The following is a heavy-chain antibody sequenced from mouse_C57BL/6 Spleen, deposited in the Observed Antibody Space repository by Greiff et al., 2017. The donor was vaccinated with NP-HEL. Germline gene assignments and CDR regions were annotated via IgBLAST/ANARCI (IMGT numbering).Heavy chain of an antibody. J-gene: IGHJ2*01. V-gene: IGHV14-2*01. CDR2: IDPEDGET. CDR1: GFNIKDYY. D-gene: IGHD1-1*01. Sequence: EVQLQESGAELVKPGASVKLSCTASGFNIKDYYMHWVKQRTEQGLEWIGRIDPEDGETKYATKFQGKATITADTSSTTAYLQLSSLTSEDTAVYYCASLSYYGSSHYFDYWGQGTTLTVSS. CDR3: ASLSYYGSSHYFDY.